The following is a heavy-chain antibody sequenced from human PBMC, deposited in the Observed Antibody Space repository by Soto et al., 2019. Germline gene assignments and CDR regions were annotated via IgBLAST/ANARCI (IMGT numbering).Heavy chain of an antibody. J-gene: IGHJ4*02. CDR3: AKDRDDILTGYSHFEY. CDR2: ISYDGSDK. CDR1: GFTFSSYG. Sequence: GGSLRLSCGASGFTFSSYGLHWVRQAPGKGLEWVAIISYDGSDKYYEDSVKGRFTIYRDNSKNTLYLQMNSLRAEDTAVYYCAKDRDDILTGYSHFEYWGQGTLVTVSS. D-gene: IGHD3-9*01. V-gene: IGHV3-30*18.